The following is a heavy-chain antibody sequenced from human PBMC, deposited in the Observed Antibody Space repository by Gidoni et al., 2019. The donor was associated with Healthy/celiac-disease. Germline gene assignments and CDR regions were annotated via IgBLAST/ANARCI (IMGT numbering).Heavy chain of an antibody. D-gene: IGHD3-22*01. CDR3: ARGNDSSGYYREIYYYYYMDV. Sequence: QVQLVQSGAEVKKPGSSVKVSCKASGGTFSSYAISWGRQAPGQGLEWMGGIIPIFGTANYAQKCQGRVTITADESTSTAYMELSSLRSEDTAVYYCARGNDSSGYYREIYYYYYMDVWGKGTTVTVSS. CDR1: GGTFSSYA. V-gene: IGHV1-69*01. CDR2: IIPIFGTA. J-gene: IGHJ6*03.